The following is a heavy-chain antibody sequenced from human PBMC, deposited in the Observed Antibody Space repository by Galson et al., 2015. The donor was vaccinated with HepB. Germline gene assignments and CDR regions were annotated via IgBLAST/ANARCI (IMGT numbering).Heavy chain of an antibody. V-gene: IGHV3-23*01. CDR2: ISGSGSST. CDR3: AKPGGTGTRGAFDV. D-gene: IGHD1-1*01. CDR1: GFTFSSYA. Sequence: SLRLSCAASGFTFSSYAMSWVRQAPGKGLEWVSAISGSGSSTFYADSVKGRFSISRDNSKNTLYLQMNSLRAEDTAVYYCAKPGGTGTRGAFDVWGQGTMVTVSS. J-gene: IGHJ3*01.